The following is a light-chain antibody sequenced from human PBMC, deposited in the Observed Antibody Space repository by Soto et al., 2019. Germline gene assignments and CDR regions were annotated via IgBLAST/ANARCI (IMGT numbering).Light chain of an antibody. Sequence: EIMMTQSPATLSVSPGERVTLSCRASQSLGSNLAWYQQKRGQAPRLLLYGASTRATGIPARFSGSGSGTEFTLTISSLQSEDFAIYYCQHYNNWPLTFGGGTKVEIK. CDR3: QHYNNWPLT. CDR1: QSLGSN. J-gene: IGKJ4*01. V-gene: IGKV3-15*01. CDR2: GAS.